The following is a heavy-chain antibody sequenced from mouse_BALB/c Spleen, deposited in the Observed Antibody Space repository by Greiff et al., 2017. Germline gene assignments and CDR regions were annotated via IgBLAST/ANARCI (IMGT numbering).Heavy chain of an antibody. Sequence: DVKLVESGGGLVQPGGSRKLSCAASGFTFSSFGMHWVRQAPEKGLEWVAYISSGSSTIYYADTVKGRFTISRDNPKNTLFLQMTSLRSEDTAMYYCARSGYGYAMDYWGQGTSVTVSS. D-gene: IGHD3-1*01. CDR1: GFTFSSFG. CDR2: ISSGSSTI. V-gene: IGHV5-17*02. CDR3: ARSGYGYAMDY. J-gene: IGHJ4*01.